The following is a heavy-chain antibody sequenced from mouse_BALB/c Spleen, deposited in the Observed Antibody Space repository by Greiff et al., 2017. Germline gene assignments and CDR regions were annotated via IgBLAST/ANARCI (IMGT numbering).Heavy chain of an antibody. D-gene: IGHD2-14*01. Sequence: EVQGVESGGGLVQPGGSLRLSCATSGFTFTDYYMSWVRQPPGKALEWLGFIRNKANGYTTEYSASVKGRFTISRDNSQSILYLQMNTLRAEDSATYYCARGGPYRYDREYAMDYWGQGTSVTVSS. CDR2: IRNKANGYTT. CDR1: GFTFTDYY. J-gene: IGHJ4*01. V-gene: IGHV7-3*02. CDR3: ARGGPYRYDREYAMDY.